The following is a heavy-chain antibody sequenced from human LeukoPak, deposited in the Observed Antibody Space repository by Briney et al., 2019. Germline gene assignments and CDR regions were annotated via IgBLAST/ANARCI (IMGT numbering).Heavy chain of an antibody. J-gene: IGHJ4*02. CDR2: INNDGSTT. CDR3: AREYCSSTSCYLAAFDY. D-gene: IGHD2-2*01. V-gene: IGHV3-74*01. Sequence: GGSLRLSCAASGFTFSNYWMHWVRQAPGKGLVWVSRINNDGSTTDYADSVKGRFTISRDNAKNTLYLQMNSLRAEDTAVYYCAREYCSSTSCYLAAFDYWGQGTLVTVSS. CDR1: GFTFSNYW.